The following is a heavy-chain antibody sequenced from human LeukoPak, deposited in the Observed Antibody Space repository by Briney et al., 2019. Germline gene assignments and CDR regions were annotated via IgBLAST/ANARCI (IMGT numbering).Heavy chain of an antibody. CDR2: ISRSGSST. CDR1: GFTFRNYA. V-gene: IGHV3-23*01. Sequence: GGSLRLSCVASGFTFRNYAMSWVRQAPGKGLEWVSAISRSGSSTDYADSVKGRFTISRDNSKNTLYLQMNSLRPEDTAVYYCAKGGDILTGYYLYWYFDLWGRGTLVTVSS. D-gene: IGHD3-9*01. J-gene: IGHJ2*01. CDR3: AKGGDILTGYYLYWYFDL.